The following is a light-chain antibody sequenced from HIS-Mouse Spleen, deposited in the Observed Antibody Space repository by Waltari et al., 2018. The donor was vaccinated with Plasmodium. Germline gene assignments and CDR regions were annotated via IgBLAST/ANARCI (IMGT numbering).Light chain of an antibody. CDR1: KLGYKY. V-gene: IGLV3-1*01. CDR3: QAWDSSTVV. Sequence: SYELTQPPSVSVSPGQTASITCSGDKLGYKYACWYQQKPGQSPVLVIYQDSKRPSGIPGRFSGSNAGNTATRTISGTQAMDEADYYCQAWDSSTVVFGGGTKLTVL. CDR2: QDS. J-gene: IGLJ2*01.